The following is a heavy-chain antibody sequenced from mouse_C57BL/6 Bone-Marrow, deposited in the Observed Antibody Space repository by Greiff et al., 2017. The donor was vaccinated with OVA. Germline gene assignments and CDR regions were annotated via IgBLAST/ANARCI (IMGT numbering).Heavy chain of an antibody. CDR2: INSDGGST. CDR1: EYEFPSHD. D-gene: IGHD1-1*01. V-gene: IGHV5-2*01. Sequence: EVHLVESGGGLVQPGESLKLSCESNEYEFPSHDMSWVRKTPEKRLELVAAINSDGGSTYYPDTMERRFIISRDNTKKTLYLQMSSLRSEDTALYYCASYYYGSIFYAMDYWGQGTSVTVSS. J-gene: IGHJ4*01. CDR3: ASYYYGSIFYAMDY.